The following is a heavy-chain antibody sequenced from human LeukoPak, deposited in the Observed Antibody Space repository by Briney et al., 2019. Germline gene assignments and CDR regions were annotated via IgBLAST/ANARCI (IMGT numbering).Heavy chain of an antibody. J-gene: IGHJ6*04. Sequence: PGGSLRLSCVASGLSFRNYEMHWVRQVPGKGLEWVSYISASATNIYYADSVKGRFTISRDNDKNSLFLQMNSLRVEDTAVYYCAREGWFGATRYGMDVWGRGTTVTVSS. CDR3: AREGWFGATRYGMDV. V-gene: IGHV3-48*03. CDR2: ISASATNI. CDR1: GLSFRNYE. D-gene: IGHD3-10*01.